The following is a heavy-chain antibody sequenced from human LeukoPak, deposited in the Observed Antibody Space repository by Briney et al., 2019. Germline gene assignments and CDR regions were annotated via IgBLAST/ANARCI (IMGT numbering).Heavy chain of an antibody. D-gene: IGHD6-13*01. J-gene: IGHJ4*02. V-gene: IGHV4-38-2*02. CDR2: IYHSGST. CDR3: ARDRGIAAAGTDFDY. CDR1: GGSISSYY. Sequence: PSETLSLTCTVSGGSISSYYWGWIRQPPGKGLEWIGSIYHSGSTYYNPSLKSRVTISVDTSKNQFSLKLSSVTAADTAVYYCARDRGIAAAGTDFDYWGQGTLVTVSS.